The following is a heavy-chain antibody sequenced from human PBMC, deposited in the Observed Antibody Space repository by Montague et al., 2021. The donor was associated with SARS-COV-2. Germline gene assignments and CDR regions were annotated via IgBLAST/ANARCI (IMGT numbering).Heavy chain of an antibody. Sequence: CAISGDSVSSNSAAWNWIRQSPSGGLEWLGRTYYRSKWYTDYAPSVKTRITITPDTSNNQFSLHLNSVTPGDTAVYYCAREGTVPGPREIYFDDWGQGTPVTISS. CDR2: TYYRSKWYT. J-gene: IGHJ4*02. CDR3: AREGTVPGPREIYFDD. D-gene: IGHD1-1*01. CDR1: GDSVSSNSAA. V-gene: IGHV6-1*01.